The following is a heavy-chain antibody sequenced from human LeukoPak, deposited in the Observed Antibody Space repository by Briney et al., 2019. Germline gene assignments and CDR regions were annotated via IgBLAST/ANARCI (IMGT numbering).Heavy chain of an antibody. V-gene: IGHV4-30-2*01. D-gene: IGHD7-27*01. J-gene: IGHJ4*02. CDR2: IYHSGST. CDR1: GGSISSGGYS. Sequence: SETLSLTCAVSGGSISSGGYSWSWIRQPPGKGLEWIGYIYHSGSTYYNPSLKSRVTISVDRSKDQFSLKLSSVTAADTAVYYCARDLGMGRFDYWGQGTLVTLSS. CDR3: ARDLGMGRFDY.